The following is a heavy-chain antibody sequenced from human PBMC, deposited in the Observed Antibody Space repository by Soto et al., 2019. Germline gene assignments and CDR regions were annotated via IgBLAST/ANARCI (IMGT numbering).Heavy chain of an antibody. D-gene: IGHD3-16*01. CDR1: GFTFSSYW. Sequence: GGSLRLSCAASGFTFSSYWMSWFRQSPGKGLEWVANIKQDGSEKYYVDSVKGRFTISRDNAKNSLYLQMNSLRAEDTAVYYCARAGEWLGREYNWFDPWGQGTLVTVSS. J-gene: IGHJ5*02. CDR2: IKQDGSEK. V-gene: IGHV3-7*03. CDR3: ARAGEWLGREYNWFDP.